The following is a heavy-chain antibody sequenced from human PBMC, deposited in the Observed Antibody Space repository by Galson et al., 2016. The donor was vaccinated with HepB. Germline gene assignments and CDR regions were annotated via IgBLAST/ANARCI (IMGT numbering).Heavy chain of an antibody. V-gene: IGHV6-1*01. Sequence: CAISGDSVYNNGAAWVWIRQSPSRGLEWLGRTFYRSTWENHYTGSVRNRITISPDTSRNQFSLQLSSVTPDDTAVYYCARVVELGRGFHVWGQGTTVTVSS. J-gene: IGHJ6*02. D-gene: IGHD3-10*01. CDR3: ARVVELGRGFHV. CDR1: GDSVYNNGAA. CDR2: TFYRSTWEN.